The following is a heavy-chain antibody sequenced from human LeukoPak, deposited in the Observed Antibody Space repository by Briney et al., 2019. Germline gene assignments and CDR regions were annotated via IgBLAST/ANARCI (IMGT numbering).Heavy chain of an antibody. CDR3: ARSKVGRWLQSPDFDY. CDR1: GFTFNEHA. Sequence: PGRSLRLSCATSGFTFNEHAMHWVRQAPGKGLEWVSGIFWSGKVGYADSVKGRFTISRDNAKNSLYLQMNSLRVEDTAVYYCARSKVGRWLQSPDFDYWGQGTLVTVSS. D-gene: IGHD5-24*01. CDR2: IFWSGKV. J-gene: IGHJ4*02. V-gene: IGHV3-9*01.